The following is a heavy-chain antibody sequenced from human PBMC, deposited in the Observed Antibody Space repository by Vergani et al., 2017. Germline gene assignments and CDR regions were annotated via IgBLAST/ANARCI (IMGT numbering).Heavy chain of an antibody. Sequence: VQLVESGGGVVQPGRSLRLSCAASGFTFSSYGMHWVRQAPGKGLEWVAVIWYDGSNKYYADSVKGRFTISRDNAKNSLYLQMNSLRAEDTAVYYCARASILDDVWGQGTTVTVSS. V-gene: IGHV3-33*08. D-gene: IGHD3-3*01. CDR1: GFTFSSYG. CDR2: IWYDGSNK. CDR3: ARASILDDV. J-gene: IGHJ6*02.